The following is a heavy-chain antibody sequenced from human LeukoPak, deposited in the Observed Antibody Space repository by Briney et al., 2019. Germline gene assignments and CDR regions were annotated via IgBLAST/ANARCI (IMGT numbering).Heavy chain of an antibody. CDR3: ARDKLIRRDGYNHDY. D-gene: IGHD5-24*01. Sequence: SETLSFTCTVSGGSISSSSYYWGWIRQPPGKGLEWIGNIYYGGSTYYNPSLKSRVTISVDTSKNQFSLKLSSVTAADTAVYYCARDKLIRRDGYNHDYWGQGTLVTVSS. J-gene: IGHJ4*02. V-gene: IGHV4-39*07. CDR1: GGSISSSSYY. CDR2: IYYGGST.